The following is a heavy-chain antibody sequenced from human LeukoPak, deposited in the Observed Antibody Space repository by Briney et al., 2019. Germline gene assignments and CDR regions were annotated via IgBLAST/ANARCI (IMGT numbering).Heavy chain of an antibody. CDR2: IRGSGAGT. D-gene: IGHD1-26*01. V-gene: IGHV3-23*01. Sequence: PGGSLRLSCAGSGFSFSSYALNWVRQAPGKGLEWVSDIRGSGAGTYYADSVKGRFTISRDNSKNTVYLQMNSLRAEDTAVYYCAKTESGSRLYFFYYWGQGTLVTVSS. CDR3: AKTESGSRLYFFYY. CDR1: GFSFSSYA. J-gene: IGHJ4*02.